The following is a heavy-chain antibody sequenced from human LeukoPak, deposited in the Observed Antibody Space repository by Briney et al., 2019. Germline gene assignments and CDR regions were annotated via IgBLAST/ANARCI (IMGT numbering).Heavy chain of an antibody. CDR2: ISGSGGST. CDR3: AKRYRSAGSGSPNFDY. J-gene: IGHJ4*02. CDR1: GFTFSSYA. Sequence: PGGSLRLSCAASGFTFSSYAMSWVRQAPGKGLEWVSAISGSGGSTYYADSVKGRFTISRDNSKNTLYLQMNSLRAEDTAVYYCAKRYRSAGSGSPNFDYWGQGTLVTVSS. V-gene: IGHV3-23*01. D-gene: IGHD1-26*01.